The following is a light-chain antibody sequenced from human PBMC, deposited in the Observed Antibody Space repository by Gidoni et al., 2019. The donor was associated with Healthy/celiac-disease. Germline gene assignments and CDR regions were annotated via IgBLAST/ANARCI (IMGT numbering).Light chain of an antibody. CDR1: QSISSW. V-gene: IGKV1-5*01. Sequence: DIQMTQSPSTLSASVGDRVTITCRASQSISSWLAWYQQKPGKAPKLLIYDASSLESGVPSRFSGSGSGTEFTLTISSLQPDDFATYYCQQYNSYSPEYTFGQETKLEIK. CDR2: DAS. CDR3: QQYNSYSPEYT. J-gene: IGKJ2*01.